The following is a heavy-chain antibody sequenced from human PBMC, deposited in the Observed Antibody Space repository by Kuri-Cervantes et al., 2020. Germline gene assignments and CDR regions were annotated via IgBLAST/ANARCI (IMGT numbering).Heavy chain of an antibody. Sequence: GESLKISCAASGFTFSSYAMSWVRQAPGKGLEWVSAISGSGGSTYYADSVKGRFTISRDNSKNTLYLQMNSLRAEDTAVYYCTTVIDIVVVPAAMRGYWYFDLWGRGTLVTVSS. CDR3: TTVIDIVVVPAAMRGYWYFDL. J-gene: IGHJ2*01. CDR2: ISGSGGST. V-gene: IGHV3-23*01. D-gene: IGHD2-2*01. CDR1: GFTFSSYA.